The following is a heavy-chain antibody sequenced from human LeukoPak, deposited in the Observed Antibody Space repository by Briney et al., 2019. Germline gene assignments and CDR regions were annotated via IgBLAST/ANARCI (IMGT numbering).Heavy chain of an antibody. CDR1: GYTFTSYG. CDR3: ARETPVYYDSSGYSYYYYYMDV. J-gene: IGHJ6*03. D-gene: IGHD3-22*01. Sequence: ASVKVSCKASGYTFTSYGISWVRQAPGQGLEWMGWISAYNGNTNYAQRLQGRVTMTTDTSTSTAYMELRSLRSDDTAAYYCARETPVYYDSSGYSYYYYYMDVWGKGTTVTVSS. V-gene: IGHV1-18*01. CDR2: ISAYNGNT.